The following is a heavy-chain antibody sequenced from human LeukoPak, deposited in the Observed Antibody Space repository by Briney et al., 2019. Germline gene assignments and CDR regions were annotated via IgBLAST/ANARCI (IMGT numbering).Heavy chain of an antibody. CDR3: ARERAVQGYCSGGRCYINDY. D-gene: IGHD2-15*01. V-gene: IGHV1-2*06. CDR2: INPNSGGT. J-gene: IGHJ4*02. CDR1: GYNFSGYY. Sequence: ASVKVSCKASGYNFSGYYMPWVRQAPGQGLEWMGRINPNSGGTNYAQKFQGRVTMTRDTSISTAYMELTRLTSDDTAVYYCARERAVQGYCSGGRCYINDYWGQGTLVTVSS.